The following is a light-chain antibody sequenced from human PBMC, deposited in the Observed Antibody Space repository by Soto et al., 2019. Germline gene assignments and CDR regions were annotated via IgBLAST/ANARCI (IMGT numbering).Light chain of an antibody. J-gene: IGLJ1*01. V-gene: IGLV2-14*01. CDR1: STDVGGYNY. CDR3: SSYTGSSTLGV. Sequence: QSALTQPASVSGSPGQSITISCTGTSTDVGGYNYVSWYQQHLGKAPKLMINDVSNRPSGVSNRFSGSKSGNTASLTISGLQAEDEADYYCSSYTGSSTLGVFGPGTKVTVL. CDR2: DVS.